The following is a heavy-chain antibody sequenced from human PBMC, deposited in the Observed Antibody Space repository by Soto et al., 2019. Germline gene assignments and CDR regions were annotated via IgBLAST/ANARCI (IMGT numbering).Heavy chain of an antibody. J-gene: IGHJ3*02. V-gene: IGHV3-30-3*01. D-gene: IGHD6-19*01. CDR3: ARAAVAGTDAFDI. CDR2: ISDDGSNT. CDR1: GFTFSSYA. Sequence: GGSLRLSCAASGFTFSSYAMHWVRQAPGKGLEWVAVISDDGSNTYYADSVKGRFTISRDNSKNTLYLQMNSLRAEDTAVYYCARAAVAGTDAFDIWGQGTMVTVSS.